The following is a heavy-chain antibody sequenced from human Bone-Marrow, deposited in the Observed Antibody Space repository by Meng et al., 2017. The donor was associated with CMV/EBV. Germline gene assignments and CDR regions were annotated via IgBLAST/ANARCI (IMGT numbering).Heavy chain of an antibody. Sequence: SETLSLTCTVSGGSISSYFWSWIRQPPGKGLEWLGYVDNSGNTNYSPSLKSRVTISLDPSKNQFSLKLSSVTAADTAVYYCAGVGATGNFDYWGQGTLVTVSS. V-gene: IGHV4-59*01. CDR3: AGVGATGNFDY. CDR2: VDNSGNT. CDR1: GGSISSYF. J-gene: IGHJ4*02. D-gene: IGHD1-26*01.